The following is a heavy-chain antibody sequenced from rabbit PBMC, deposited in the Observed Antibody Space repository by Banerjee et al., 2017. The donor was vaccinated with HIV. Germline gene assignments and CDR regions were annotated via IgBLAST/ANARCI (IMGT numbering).Heavy chain of an antibody. CDR2: IYAGSSDNT. D-gene: IGHD6-1*01. V-gene: IGHV1S40*01. Sequence: QSLEESGGDLVKPGASLTLTCTASGFSFSSGYDMCWVRQAPGKGLEWIACIYAGSSDNTYYASWAKGRFTISKVSSTTVTLQLNSLTAADTATYFCARDRYGDGVAYDLWGPGTLVT. CDR3: ARDRYGDGVAYDL. CDR1: GFSFSSGYD. J-gene: IGHJ4*01.